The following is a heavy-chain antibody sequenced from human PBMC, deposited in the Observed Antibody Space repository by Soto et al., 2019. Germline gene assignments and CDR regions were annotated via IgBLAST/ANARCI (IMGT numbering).Heavy chain of an antibody. D-gene: IGHD6-19*01. CDR3: ARQGAVAGYYYYGMDV. CDR2: IYYSGST. V-gene: IGHV4-59*01. CDR1: GGSISSYY. Sequence: SETLSLTCTLSGGSISSYYWSWIRQPPGKGLEWIGYIYYSGSTNYNPSLKSRVTISVDTSKNQCSLKLSSVSAADTAVYYCARQGAVAGYYYYGMDVWGQGTTVTVSS. J-gene: IGHJ6*02.